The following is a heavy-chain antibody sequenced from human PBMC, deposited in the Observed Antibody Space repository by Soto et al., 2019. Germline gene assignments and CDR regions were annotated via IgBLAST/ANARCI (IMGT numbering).Heavy chain of an antibody. CDR3: AREMVRGVGSDY. Sequence: QVQLVQSGAEVKKPGASVKVSCKASGYTFTSYGISWVRQAPGQGLEWMGWISTYNGNTKYAQKLQGRVTMTTDTSTSTAYRELRSLRSDDPAVFCCAREMVRGVGSDYWGQGTLVTVSS. CDR1: GYTFTSYG. J-gene: IGHJ4*02. CDR2: ISTYNGNT. D-gene: IGHD3-10*01. V-gene: IGHV1-18*01.